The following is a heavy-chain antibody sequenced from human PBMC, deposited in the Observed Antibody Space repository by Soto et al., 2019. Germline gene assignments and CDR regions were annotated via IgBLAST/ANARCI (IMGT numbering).Heavy chain of an antibody. D-gene: IGHD3-10*01. Sequence: ASVKVSCKASGYTFTGYYMHWVRQAPGQGLEWMGWINPNSGGTNYAQKFQGWVTMTRDTSISTAYMELSRLRSDDTAVYYCARGGDYYGSGSYVHDAFDIWGQGTMVTVSS. CDR2: INPNSGGT. V-gene: IGHV1-2*04. CDR3: ARGGDYYGSGSYVHDAFDI. J-gene: IGHJ3*02. CDR1: GYTFTGYY.